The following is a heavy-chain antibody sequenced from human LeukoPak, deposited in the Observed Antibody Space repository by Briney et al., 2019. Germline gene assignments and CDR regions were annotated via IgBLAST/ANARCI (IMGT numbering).Heavy chain of an antibody. CDR3: ARDCSSTSCYNVY. CDR1: GYTFTNHG. J-gene: IGHJ4*02. CDR2: ISTYNGDT. V-gene: IGHV1-18*01. D-gene: IGHD2-2*02. Sequence: ASVKVSWKASGYTFTNHGFSWVRQAPGQGLEWMGWISTYNGDTNYAQNLQGRVTMTTDTSTSTAYMEMRSLRSDDTAVYYCARDCSSTSCYNVYWGQGTLVTVSS.